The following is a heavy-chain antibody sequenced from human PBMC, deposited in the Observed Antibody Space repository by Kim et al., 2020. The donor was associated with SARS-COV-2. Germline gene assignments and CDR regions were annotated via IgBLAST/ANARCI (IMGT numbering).Heavy chain of an antibody. Sequence: SETLSLTCTVSGGSISSYYWSWIRPPPGKGLEWIGYIYYSGSTNYNPSLKSRVTISVDTSKNQFSLKLSSVTAADTAVYYCARTTMVRGVITNEEFDYWGQGTLVTVSS. J-gene: IGHJ4*02. V-gene: IGHV4-59*01. D-gene: IGHD3-10*01. CDR3: ARTTMVRGVITNEEFDY. CDR2: IYYSGST. CDR1: GGSISSYY.